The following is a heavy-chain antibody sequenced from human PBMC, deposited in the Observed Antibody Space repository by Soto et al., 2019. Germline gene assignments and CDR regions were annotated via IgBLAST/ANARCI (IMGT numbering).Heavy chain of an antibody. CDR3: SRGILV. CDR2: ISYGGST. Sequence: QVQLQESGPGLVKPSQTLSLTCTVSGGSINSGGYCWSWIRQRPGKGLDWIGCISYGGSTSYNPSLKSRVTISVLTSKNQFSLKLTSVTAADTAVYYCSRGILVWGQGALITVSS. J-gene: IGHJ4*02. V-gene: IGHV4-31*03. D-gene: IGHD5-18*01. CDR1: GGSINSGGYC.